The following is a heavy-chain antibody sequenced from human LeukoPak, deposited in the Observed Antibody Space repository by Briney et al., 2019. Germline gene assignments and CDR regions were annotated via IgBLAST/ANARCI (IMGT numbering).Heavy chain of an antibody. J-gene: IGHJ4*02. CDR2: IKSKTDGGTT. V-gene: IGHV3-15*01. Sequence: PGGSLRLSCTASGFTFGDYAMSWYRQAPGKGLEWVGRIKSKTDGGTTDYAAPVKGRFTISRDDSKNTLYLQMNSLKTEDTAVYYCTVGIEDYWGQGTLVTVSS. CDR1: GFTFGDYA. D-gene: IGHD2-15*01. CDR3: TVGIEDY.